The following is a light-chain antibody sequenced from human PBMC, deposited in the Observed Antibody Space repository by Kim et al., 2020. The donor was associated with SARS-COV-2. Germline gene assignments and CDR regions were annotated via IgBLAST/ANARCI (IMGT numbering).Light chain of an antibody. V-gene: IGKV3-20*01. J-gene: IGKJ1*01. CDR2: GSS. CDR1: ETISSGR. CDR3: QHYGASVWT. Sequence: VVLTQSPATLSVSVGETATLSCRASETISSGRLNWYQQRPGQTPRLLMFGSSTRATGVPDRFSGFGSAADFTLTIKSVEPEDSGVFYCQHYGASVWTFGQGTKLEI.